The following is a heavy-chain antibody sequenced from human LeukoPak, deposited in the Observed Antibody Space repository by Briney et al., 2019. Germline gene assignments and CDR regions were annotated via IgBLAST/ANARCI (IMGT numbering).Heavy chain of an antibody. Sequence: SETLSLTCTVSGGSISNYYWSWIRQPPGKGLEWIGYISYSGSTNYNPSLKSRVTISVDTSKNQFSLKLSSVTAADTAVYYCARALVFCSGGSCYCYFDYWGQGTLVTVSS. CDR2: ISYSGST. D-gene: IGHD2-15*01. CDR1: GGSISNYY. CDR3: ARALVFCSGGSCYCYFDY. J-gene: IGHJ4*02. V-gene: IGHV4-59*01.